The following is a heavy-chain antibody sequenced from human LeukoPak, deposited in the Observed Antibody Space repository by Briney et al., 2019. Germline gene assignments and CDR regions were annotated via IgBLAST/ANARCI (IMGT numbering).Heavy chain of an antibody. J-gene: IGHJ4*02. CDR1: GFTFSSYA. D-gene: IGHD6-13*01. CDR3: ARDQGYSSSWYLDY. V-gene: IGHV3-30-3*01. Sequence: GGPLRLSCAASGFTFSSYAMSWARQAPGKGLEWVAVISYDGSNKYYAVSVKGGFTISRDNSKNTLYLQMNSLRAEDTAVYYCARDQGYSSSWYLDYWGQRTMAADSS. CDR2: ISYDGSNK.